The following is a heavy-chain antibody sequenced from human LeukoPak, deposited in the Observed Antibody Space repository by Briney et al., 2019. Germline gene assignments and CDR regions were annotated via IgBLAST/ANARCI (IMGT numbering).Heavy chain of an antibody. CDR1: GGSIRSYY. D-gene: IGHD6-19*01. V-gene: IGHV4-59*08. Sequence: SETLSLTCTVSGGSIRSYYWSWIRQPPGKGLEWIGYIYYSGTTNYNPSLKSRVTISVDTSKNQFSLKLSSMTAADTAVYYCARHPSAVAGKTFGYWGQGTLVTVSS. J-gene: IGHJ4*02. CDR3: ARHPSAVAGKTFGY. CDR2: IYYSGTT.